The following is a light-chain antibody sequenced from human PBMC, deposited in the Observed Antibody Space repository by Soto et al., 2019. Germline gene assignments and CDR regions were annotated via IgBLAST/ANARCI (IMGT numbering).Light chain of an antibody. CDR2: HND. CDR3: AAWYDNLDGYV. V-gene: IGLV1-36*01. Sequence: QSVLTQPPSVSGAPRQRVTISCSGSTPNIGKNAVNWYQQLQGKAPKLVIYHNDLRPSGVSDRFSGSKSGTSASLAISGLQYDDEADYYYAAWYDNLDGYVFGTGTQLTVL. J-gene: IGLJ7*01. CDR1: TPNIGKNA.